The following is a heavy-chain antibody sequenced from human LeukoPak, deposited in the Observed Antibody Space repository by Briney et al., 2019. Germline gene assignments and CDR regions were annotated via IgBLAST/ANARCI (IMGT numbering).Heavy chain of an antibody. CDR2: INPDGSGK. J-gene: IGHJ4*02. CDR3: ASWGAGGNS. D-gene: IGHD3-16*01. V-gene: IGHV3-7*01. Sequence: GGSLRLSCEASGFTLSTYWMNWVRQVPGKGLDWVANINPDGSGKRYVDPVKGRFTIARDNADNSLSLQMNSLRAEGTAVYYCASWGAGGNSWGQGTLVTVSS. CDR1: GFTLSTYW.